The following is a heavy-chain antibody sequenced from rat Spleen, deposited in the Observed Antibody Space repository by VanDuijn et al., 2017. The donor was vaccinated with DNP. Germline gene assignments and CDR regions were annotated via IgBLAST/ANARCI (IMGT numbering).Heavy chain of an antibody. Sequence: EVQLVESGGDLVQSGRSLKLSCAASGFTFSDYYMAWVRQAPTKGLEWVAYISYDGGSTYYGDSVKGRFTISRDNTKSTLYLQMNSLRPEDMATYYCLRRGYYSSFDYWGQGVMVTVSS. CDR1: GFTFSDYY. J-gene: IGHJ2*01. CDR2: ISYDGGST. V-gene: IGHV5-22*01. CDR3: LRRGYYSSFDY. D-gene: IGHD1-2*01.